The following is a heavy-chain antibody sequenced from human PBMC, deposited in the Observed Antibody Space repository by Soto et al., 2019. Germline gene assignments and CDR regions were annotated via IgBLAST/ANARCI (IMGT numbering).Heavy chain of an antibody. D-gene: IGHD7-27*01. CDR2: IIPISSTT. CDR3: AKKLGIDPFGAYGVDV. Sequence: QVELVQSGAEVKKPGSSVKVSCKASGGNFITFAISWVRQAPGQGLEWLGEIIPISSTTKSAHKFQDRVTIFAVGPSSTVHMEVRSLESGVTAIYFCAKKLGIDPFGAYGVDVWGQGTTVTVSS. J-gene: IGHJ6*02. V-gene: IGHV1-69*01. CDR1: GGNFITFA.